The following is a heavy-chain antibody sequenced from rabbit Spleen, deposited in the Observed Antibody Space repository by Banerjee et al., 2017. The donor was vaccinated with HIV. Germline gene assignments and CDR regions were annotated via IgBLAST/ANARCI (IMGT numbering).Heavy chain of an antibody. Sequence: QSLEESGGDLVKPGASLILTCKASGFSFSNNAMCWVRQAPGKGPEWIACIYTGDGSTHYANWVNGRFTIFKTSSTTVTLQMTSLTAADTATYFCARDGPYYFDLWGPGTLVTVS. CDR1: GFSFSNNA. J-gene: IGHJ4*01. D-gene: IGHD3-3*01. CDR3: ARDGPYYFDL. V-gene: IGHV1S40*01. CDR2: IYTGDGST.